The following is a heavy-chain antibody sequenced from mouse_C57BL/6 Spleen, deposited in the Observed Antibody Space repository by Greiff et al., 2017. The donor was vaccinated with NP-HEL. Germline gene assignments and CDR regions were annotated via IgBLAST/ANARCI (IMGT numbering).Heavy chain of an antibody. J-gene: IGHJ3*01. D-gene: IGHD2-4*01. Sequence: EVKVEESGGGLVKPGGSLKLSCAASGFTFSSYAMSWVRQTPEKRLEWVATISDGGSYTYYPDNVKGRFTISRDNAKINLYLQMSHLKSEDTAMYYCARGGYDYDGAWFAYWGQGTLVTVSA. V-gene: IGHV5-4*03. CDR2: ISDGGSYT. CDR3: ARGGYDYDGAWFAY. CDR1: GFTFSSYA.